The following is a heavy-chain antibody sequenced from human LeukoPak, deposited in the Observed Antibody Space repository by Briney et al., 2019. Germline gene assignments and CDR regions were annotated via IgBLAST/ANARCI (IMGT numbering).Heavy chain of an antibody. Sequence: SETLTLTCTVSGGSISSYSWSWIRQPPGKGLEGIGYICYRANTNHNPSLKSLITISGNTPKNQFSLRLSSVSAADTAVYYCARPDIVATIGVRDAFDIWGEGAKVTVSS. CDR2: ICYRANT. D-gene: IGHD5-12*01. J-gene: IGHJ3*02. CDR3: ARPDIVATIGVRDAFDI. CDR1: GGSISSYS. V-gene: IGHV4-59*01.